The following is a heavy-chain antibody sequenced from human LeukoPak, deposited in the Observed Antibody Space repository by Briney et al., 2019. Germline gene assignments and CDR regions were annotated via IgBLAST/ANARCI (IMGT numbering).Heavy chain of an antibody. Sequence: PGGSLRLSCAASGFTFSGSAMHWVRQASGKGLEWVGRIRSKANSYATAYAASVKGRFTISRDSAKNSLYLLMNSLRAEDTAVYYCARDISVGPRRDGYNHWGQGTLVTVSS. J-gene: IGHJ5*02. CDR3: ARDISVGPRRDGYNH. D-gene: IGHD5-24*01. CDR1: GFTFSGSA. V-gene: IGHV3-73*01. CDR2: IRSKANSYAT.